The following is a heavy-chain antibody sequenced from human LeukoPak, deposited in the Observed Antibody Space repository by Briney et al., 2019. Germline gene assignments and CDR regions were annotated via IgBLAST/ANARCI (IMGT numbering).Heavy chain of an antibody. V-gene: IGHV3-48*01. CDR1: GFTFSSYS. J-gene: IGHJ4*02. CDR3: AGDGGARDGYSLDY. Sequence: GGSLRLSCAASGFTFSSYSMSWVRQAPGKGLEWVSYISSSSSTIYYADSVKGRFTISRDNAKNSLYLQMNSLRAEDTAVYYCAGDGGARDGYSLDYWGQGTLVTVSS. D-gene: IGHD5-24*01. CDR2: ISSSSSTI.